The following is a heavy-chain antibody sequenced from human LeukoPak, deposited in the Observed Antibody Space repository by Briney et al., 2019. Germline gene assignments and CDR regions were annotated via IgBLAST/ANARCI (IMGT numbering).Heavy chain of an antibody. D-gene: IGHD3-22*01. V-gene: IGHV3-30*19. CDR2: ISYDGSNK. CDR3: ARGGHYYDSSGYYDAFDI. J-gene: IGHJ3*02. CDR1: GFAFSSYG. Sequence: GGSLRPSCAASGFAFSSYGIHWVRQAPGKGLEWVAVISYDGSNKYYADSVKGRFTIYRDNSKNTLYLQMNSLRAEDTAVYYCARGGHYYDSSGYYDAFDIWGQGTMVTVSS.